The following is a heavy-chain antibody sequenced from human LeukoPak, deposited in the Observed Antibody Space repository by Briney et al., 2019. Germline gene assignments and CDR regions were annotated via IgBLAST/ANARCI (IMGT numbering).Heavy chain of an antibody. D-gene: IGHD5-18*01. J-gene: IGHJ4*02. V-gene: IGHV1-69*13. Sequence: GASVKVSCKASGGTFSSYAISWVRQAPGQGLEWMGGIIPIFGTANYAQKFQGRVTITADESTSTAYMELSSLRSEDTAVYYCARMSAAKGIRGYSYGQNDYWGQGTLVTVSS. CDR1: GGTFSSYA. CDR2: IIPIFGTA. CDR3: ARMSAAKGIRGYSYGQNDY.